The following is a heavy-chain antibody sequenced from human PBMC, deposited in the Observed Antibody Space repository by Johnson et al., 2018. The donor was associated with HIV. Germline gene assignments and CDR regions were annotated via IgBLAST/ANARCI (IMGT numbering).Heavy chain of an antibody. J-gene: IGHJ3*02. Sequence: QEQLVESGGGVVQPGRSLRLSCAASGFTFSTYGMHWVRQAPGKGLEWVAVTWYDGSNQYYADSVKGRFSISRDNSKKSLYLQMNSLRSEDTALYYCARDSTPWGGDYVDYTFDIWGQGTMVTVSS. D-gene: IGHD4-17*01. V-gene: IGHV3-33*01. CDR3: ARDSTPWGGDYVDYTFDI. CDR1: GFTFSTYG. CDR2: TWYDGSNQ.